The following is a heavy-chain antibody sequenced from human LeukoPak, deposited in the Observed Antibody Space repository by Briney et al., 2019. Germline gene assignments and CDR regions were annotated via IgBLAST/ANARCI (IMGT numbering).Heavy chain of an antibody. V-gene: IGHV1-2*02. Sequence: GASVKVSCKASGYTFTDYHVHWVRQAPGQGLEWMGWINPNSGGTNYAGKFQGRVTVTSDTSISTAYMELSSLTSEDTAVYYCARGPGLNVYYYGMDVWGQGTTVTVSS. J-gene: IGHJ6*02. D-gene: IGHD6-25*01. CDR1: GYTFTDYH. CDR2: INPNSGGT. CDR3: ARGPGLNVYYYGMDV.